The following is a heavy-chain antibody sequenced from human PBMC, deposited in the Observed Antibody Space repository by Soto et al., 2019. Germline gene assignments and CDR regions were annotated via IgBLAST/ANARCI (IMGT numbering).Heavy chain of an antibody. CDR3: ARLTYYYDSSGYYAPFDAFDI. J-gene: IGHJ3*02. CDR1: GYTFTGYG. CDR2: ISPYSGNT. V-gene: IGHV1-8*02. D-gene: IGHD3-22*01. Sequence: ASVKVSCKPSGYTFTGYGISWVRQAPGQGLEWMGWISPYSGNTGYAQKFQGRVTMTRNTSISTAYMELSSLRSEDTAVYYCARLTYYYDSSGYYAPFDAFDIWGQGTMVTVSS.